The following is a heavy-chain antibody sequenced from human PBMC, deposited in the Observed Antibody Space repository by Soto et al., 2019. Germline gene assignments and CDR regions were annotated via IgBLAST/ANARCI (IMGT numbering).Heavy chain of an antibody. V-gene: IGHV3-33*01. D-gene: IGHD6-6*01. J-gene: IGHJ4*02. CDR3: ARGCGYSSSSLDY. Sequence: QVQLVESGGGVVQPGRSLRLSCAASGFTFSSYGMHWFRQAPGKGLEWVAVIWYDGSNKYYEDSVKGRFTISRDNSKNTLYLKMNSLRAEDTAVYYCARGCGYSSSSLDYWGQGTLVTVSS. CDR2: IWYDGSNK. CDR1: GFTFSSYG.